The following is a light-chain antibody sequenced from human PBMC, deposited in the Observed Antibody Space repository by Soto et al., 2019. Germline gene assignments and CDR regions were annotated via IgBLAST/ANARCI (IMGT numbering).Light chain of an antibody. J-gene: IGKJ2*01. Sequence: ENVLTQSPVTLSLYPGEGATLSCRASQYVSSSSLAWYQQKPGQAPRLLIYGAFNRATGIPDRFSGGGSGTDFTLTISRLEPADFALYYCQQYDSSVWAYTFGQGTKVDIK. CDR2: GAF. CDR3: QQYDSSVWAYT. V-gene: IGKV3-20*01. CDR1: QYVSSSS.